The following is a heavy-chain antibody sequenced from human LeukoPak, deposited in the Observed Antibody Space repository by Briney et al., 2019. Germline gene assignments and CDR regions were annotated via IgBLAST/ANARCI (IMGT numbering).Heavy chain of an antibody. CDR2: VYSRRGTT. V-gene: IGHV4-38-2*02. D-gene: IGHD3-10*01. Sequence: PSETLSLTCAVSGFSIGSDYYWGWIRQPPGKGLEWIGSVYSRRGTTFYSPSLKSRVTISLDTSQNQFSLKLTSVTAADTAVYYCARESTSGLPAVGFDSWGQGTLLPVSS. CDR1: GFSIGSDYY. CDR3: ARESTSGLPAVGFDS. J-gene: IGHJ4*02.